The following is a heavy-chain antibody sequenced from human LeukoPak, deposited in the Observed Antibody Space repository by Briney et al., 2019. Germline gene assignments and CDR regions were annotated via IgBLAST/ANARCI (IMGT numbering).Heavy chain of an antibody. V-gene: IGHV4-59*01. CDR1: GGSISSYY. J-gene: IGHJ6*02. CDR2: IYYSGST. CDR3: ARDRGSRGYYYYGMDV. Sequence: PSETLSLTCTVSGGSISSYYWSWIRQPPGKGLEWIGYIYYSGSTNYNPSLKSRVTISVDTSKNQFSLKLSSVTAADTAVYYCARDRGSRGYYYYGMDVWGQRTTVTVSS. D-gene: IGHD2-15*01.